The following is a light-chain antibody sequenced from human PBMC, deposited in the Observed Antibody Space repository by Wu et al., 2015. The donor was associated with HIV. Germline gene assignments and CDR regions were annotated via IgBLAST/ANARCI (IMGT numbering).Light chain of an antibody. CDR2: GAS. V-gene: IGKV3-20*01. J-gene: IGKJ3*01. Sequence: DIVLTQSPGTLSLSPGERVTLSCRASQTVSNNYLAWYQQRPGQAPRLLIYGASNRAAGIPDRFSGSGSGTEFTLSISSLEPEDFAVYHCQQYSDSPSFGPGTKLKIK. CDR1: QTVSNNY. CDR3: QQYSDSPS.